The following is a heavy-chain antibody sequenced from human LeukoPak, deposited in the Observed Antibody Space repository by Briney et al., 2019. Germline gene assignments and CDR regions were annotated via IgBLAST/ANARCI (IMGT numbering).Heavy chain of an antibody. CDR1: DEPFSGYY. D-gene: IGHD3-3*01. V-gene: IGHV4-34*01. CDR3: ARPVPERFFQLNPEGYYDY. CDR2: INRNGNT. Sequence: SETLSLTCAISDEPFSGYYWGWIRQPPGKGLELIGEINRNGNTDYNPSLKSRVSMSIDTSKNQFSLKLISVTAADTAVYYCARPVPERFFQLNPEGYYDYWGQGTLVTVSS. J-gene: IGHJ4*02.